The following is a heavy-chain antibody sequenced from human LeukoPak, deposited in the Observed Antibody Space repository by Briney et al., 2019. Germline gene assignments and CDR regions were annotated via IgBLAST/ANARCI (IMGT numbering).Heavy chain of an antibody. Sequence: NPLETLSLTCALYGGSFCGYYWCWIRQRPGEGVEWLGQINHSGSTNYNPYLKSRVTLSLATTMNQISLKLSSVTAAVTTVSYCARGGTSFGVAGWGQRTPVSASS. CDR1: GGSFCGYY. CDR3: ARGGTSFGVAG. CDR2: INHSGST. V-gene: IGHV4-34*01. D-gene: IGHD3-3*01. J-gene: IGHJ4*02.